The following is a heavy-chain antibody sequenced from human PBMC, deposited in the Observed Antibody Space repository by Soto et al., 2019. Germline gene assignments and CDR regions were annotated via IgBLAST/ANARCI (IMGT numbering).Heavy chain of an antibody. CDR2: IDPMFDTS. CDR3: ATYPRPYNWVDI. J-gene: IGHJ5*02. CDR1: GGARTSYP. V-gene: IGHV1-69*01. D-gene: IGHD2-21*01. Sequence: QVRLEQSGPEVKRPGSSVRVSCQASGGARTSYPIHWVRQAPGQGLEWMGVIDPMFDTSNLAETFQARVKLTADASTKTVYMDLTGLRSADTAVYFCATYPRPYNWVDIWGQGTLLTDSS.